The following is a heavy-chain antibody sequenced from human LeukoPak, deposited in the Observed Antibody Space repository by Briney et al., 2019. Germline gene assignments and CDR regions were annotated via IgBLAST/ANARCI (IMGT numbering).Heavy chain of an antibody. J-gene: IGHJ5*02. CDR3: ARSGAAAGNNWFDP. V-gene: IGHV4-34*01. CDR1: GGSFSGYY. D-gene: IGHD6-13*01. CDR2: INHSGST. Sequence: PSETLSLTCAVYGGSFSGYYWSWIRQPPGKGLEWIGEINHSGSTNYNPSLKSRVTISVDTSKNQFSLKLSSVTAADTAAYYCARSGAAAGNNWFDPWGQGTLVTVSS.